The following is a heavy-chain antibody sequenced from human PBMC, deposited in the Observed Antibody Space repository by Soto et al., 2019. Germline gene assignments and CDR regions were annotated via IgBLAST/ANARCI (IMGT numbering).Heavy chain of an antibody. CDR3: ARDPVAYCGGNCRTFDY. D-gene: IGHD2-21*02. J-gene: IGHJ4*02. Sequence: QVQLVESGGGVVQPGRSLRLSCAASGFTFSSYAMHWVRQAPGKGLEWVAVISYDGSNKYYADYVKGRLTSSRDKSKNTLHLQMNRLRAEETAVYYCARDPVAYCGGNCRTFDYWGQGTLVTVSS. V-gene: IGHV3-30-3*01. CDR2: ISYDGSNK. CDR1: GFTFSSYA.